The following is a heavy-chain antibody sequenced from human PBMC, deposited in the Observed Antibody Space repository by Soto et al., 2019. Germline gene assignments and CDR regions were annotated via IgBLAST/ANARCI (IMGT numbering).Heavy chain of an antibody. CDR1: GFTFSDYY. CDR3: ARATVPTQSCYYMDV. D-gene: IGHD4-4*01. J-gene: IGHJ6*03. V-gene: IGHV3-11*01. Sequence: QVQLVESGGGLVKPGGSLRLSCAASGFTFSDYYMSWIRQAPGKGLEWVSYISSSGSTIYYADSVKGRFTISRDNTKNSPYLQMNSLRGEDTAVFYCARATVPTQSCYYMDVWGKGTTVTVSS. CDR2: ISSSGSTI.